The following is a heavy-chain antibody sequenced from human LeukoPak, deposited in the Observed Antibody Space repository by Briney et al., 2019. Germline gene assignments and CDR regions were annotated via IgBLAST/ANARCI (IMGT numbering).Heavy chain of an antibody. J-gene: IGHJ6*03. CDR2: IIPIFGTA. D-gene: IGHD3-10*01. CDR1: GGTFSSYA. V-gene: IGHV1-69*01. CDR3: ARGGYYGSGSYYQRYYYYYYMDV. Sequence: ASVKVSCKASGGTFSSYAISWVRQAPGQGLEWMGGIIPIFGTANYAQKFQGRVTITADESTSTAYMELSSLRSEDTAVYYCARGGYYGSGSYYQRYYYYYYMDVWGKGTTVTVSS.